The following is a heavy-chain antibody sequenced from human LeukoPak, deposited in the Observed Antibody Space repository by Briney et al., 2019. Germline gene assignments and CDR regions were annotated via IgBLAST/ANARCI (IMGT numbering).Heavy chain of an antibody. V-gene: IGHV3-23*01. Sequence: GGSLRLSCAASGFTFSTYTMSWVRQAPGKGLEWVSAIRGSGDNTYYADSVEGRFTISRDNSKNTMYLQVNSLRVEDTAIYYCAKEDNSGWIHYWGQGTLVTVSS. CDR1: GFTFSTYT. D-gene: IGHD6-19*01. J-gene: IGHJ4*02. CDR3: AKEDNSGWIHY. CDR2: IRGSGDNT.